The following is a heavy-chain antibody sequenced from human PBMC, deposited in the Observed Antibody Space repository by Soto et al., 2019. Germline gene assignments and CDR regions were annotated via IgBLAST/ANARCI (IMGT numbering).Heavy chain of an antibody. CDR3: ARRLSGDYAY. J-gene: IGHJ4*02. Sequence: QAQLVQSGAEVKEPGASVKVSCKASGYSFTTSGITWVRQAPGQGLEWMGWISTYNGNTNYAQKLQDRVTLTTNTSTSTAYMELRSLRSDDTAVYYCARRLSGDYAYWGQGTLVTVSS. CDR2: ISTYNGNT. V-gene: IGHV1-18*01. CDR1: GYSFTTSG. D-gene: IGHD4-17*01.